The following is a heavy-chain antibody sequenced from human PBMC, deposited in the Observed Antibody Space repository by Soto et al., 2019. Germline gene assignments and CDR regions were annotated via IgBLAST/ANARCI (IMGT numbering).Heavy chain of an antibody. J-gene: IGHJ4*02. CDR3: AKSTRSAGSRARPLDY. V-gene: IGHV3-23*01. CDR1: GFTFSSYA. Sequence: EVQLLESGGGLVQPGGSLRLSCAASGFTFSSYAMSWVRQAPGKGLEWVSAISGSGGSTYYADSVKGRFTISRDNSKNTLYLQMNSLRAEDTAVYYCAKSTRSAGSRARPLDYWGQGTLVTVSS. D-gene: IGHD6-13*01. CDR2: ISGSGGST.